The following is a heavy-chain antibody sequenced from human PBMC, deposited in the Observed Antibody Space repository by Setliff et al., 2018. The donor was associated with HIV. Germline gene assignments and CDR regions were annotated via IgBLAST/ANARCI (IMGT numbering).Heavy chain of an antibody. Sequence: PSETLSLTCTVSGGSISNSDFYWGWIRQSPGKGLEWIGTMFRTGTSYYNPSLTSRVTISQDTSKNQFSLELTSVTAADTAVYYCATVDGTRYLDYWGQGKLVTVSS. V-gene: IGHV4-39*07. D-gene: IGHD1-1*01. CDR1: GGSISNSDFY. CDR3: ATVDGTRYLDY. CDR2: MFRTGTS. J-gene: IGHJ4*02.